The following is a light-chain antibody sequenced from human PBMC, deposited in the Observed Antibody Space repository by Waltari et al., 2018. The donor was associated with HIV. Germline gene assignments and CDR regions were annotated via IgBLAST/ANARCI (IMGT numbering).Light chain of an antibody. J-gene: IGKJ2*02. Sequence: EIVLTQSPATLSLSPGERATLSCRASQSVATYLAWYQQRPGQAPRLLIYDGSNRATGLPARFSGSGSGTDFTLTISSLEPGDFAVYYCQQRYNWPRTFGQGTKLEIK. CDR2: DGS. CDR1: QSVATY. V-gene: IGKV3-11*01. CDR3: QQRYNWPRT.